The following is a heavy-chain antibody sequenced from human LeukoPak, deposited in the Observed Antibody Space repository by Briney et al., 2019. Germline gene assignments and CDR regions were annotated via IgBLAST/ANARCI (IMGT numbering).Heavy chain of an antibody. CDR1: GGSFNGYY. Sequence: SETLSLTCAVYGGSFNGYYWTWIRQPPGKGLEWIGEINHSGSTNYNPSLKSRVTMSVDTSKNQFSLNLNSLTAADTAVYYCARKGAYYYDDYWGQGTLVTVSS. V-gene: IGHV4-34*01. CDR3: ARKGAYYYDDY. J-gene: IGHJ4*02. CDR2: INHSGST. D-gene: IGHD3-22*01.